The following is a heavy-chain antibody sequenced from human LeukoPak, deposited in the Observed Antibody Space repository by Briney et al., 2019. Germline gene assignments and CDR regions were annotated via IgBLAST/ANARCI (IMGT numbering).Heavy chain of an antibody. D-gene: IGHD4-17*01. V-gene: IGHV4-4*02. CDR2: IYHSGST. J-gene: IGHJ5*02. CDR1: GGSISSSNW. Sequence: SETLSLTCAVSGGSISSSNWWSWVRQPPGKGLEWIGEIYHSGSTNYNPSLKSRVTISVDKSKNQFSLKLSSVTAADTAVYYCARESPYGDYVGGPWGQGTLVTVSS. CDR3: ARESPYGDYVGGP.